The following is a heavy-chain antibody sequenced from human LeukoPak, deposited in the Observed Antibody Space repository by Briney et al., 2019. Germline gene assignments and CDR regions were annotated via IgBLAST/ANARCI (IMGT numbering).Heavy chain of an antibody. Sequence: PGGSLRLSCVASGLTFSNYAMSWVRQAPGKGLEWVSSTSGSGVNTYYADSVKGPFTISRDNSKNTLYLQMNSLRDEDTAVYYCVKGSQRLHTFDIWGQGTMVTVSS. V-gene: IGHV3-23*01. CDR1: GLTFSNYA. D-gene: IGHD5-18*01. J-gene: IGHJ3*02. CDR2: TSGSGVNT. CDR3: VKGSQRLHTFDI.